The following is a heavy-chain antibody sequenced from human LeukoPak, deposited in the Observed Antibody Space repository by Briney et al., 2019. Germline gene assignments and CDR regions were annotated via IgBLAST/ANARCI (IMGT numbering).Heavy chain of an antibody. D-gene: IGHD6-19*01. CDR2: IYSGGST. Sequence: GGSLRLSCAASGFTVSSNYMSWVRQAPGKGLEWVSVIYSGGSTYYADSVKGRFTISRDNSKNTLYLQMNSLRAEDTAVYYCARDVRGYSSGWFLDPWGQGTLVTVSS. V-gene: IGHV3-66*01. CDR3: ARDVRGYSSGWFLDP. J-gene: IGHJ5*02. CDR1: GFTVSSNY.